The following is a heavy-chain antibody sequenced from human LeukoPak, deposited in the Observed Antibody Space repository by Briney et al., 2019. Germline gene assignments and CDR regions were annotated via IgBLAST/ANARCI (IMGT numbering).Heavy chain of an antibody. CDR2: ISGSGGSI. CDR3: AKLTSASGAYGVDV. V-gene: IGHV3-23*01. CDR1: GFTFSSYA. J-gene: IGHJ6*02. D-gene: IGHD3-10*01. Sequence: GGSLRLSCAASGFTFSSYAMNWVRQAPGKGLEWVSTISGSGGSIHYADSVEGRFTISRDNSKNTVYLQMNSLRAEDTAIYYCAKLTSASGAYGVDVWGQGTTVTVSS.